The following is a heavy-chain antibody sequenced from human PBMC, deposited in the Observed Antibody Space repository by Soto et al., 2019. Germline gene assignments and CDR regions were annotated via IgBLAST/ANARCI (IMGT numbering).Heavy chain of an antibody. V-gene: IGHV1-2*04. CDR2: INPSSGGT. D-gene: IGHD3-10*01. Sequence: ASVKVSCKASGYTFTGYYMHWVRQAPGQGLEWMGWINPSSGGTNYAQKFQGWVTMTRDTSISTAYMELSRLRSDDTAVYYCARSYYGSGSYRDAFDIWGQGTMVTVSS. CDR3: ARSYYGSGSYRDAFDI. CDR1: GYTFTGYY. J-gene: IGHJ3*02.